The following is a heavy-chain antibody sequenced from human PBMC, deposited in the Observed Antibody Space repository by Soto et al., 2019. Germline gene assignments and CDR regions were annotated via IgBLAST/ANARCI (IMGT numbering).Heavy chain of an antibody. CDR1: GGPFSGYY. CDR2: INHSGST. Sequence: SETLSLTCAVYGGPFSGYYWSWIRQPPGKGLEWIGEINHSGSTNYNPSLKSRVTISVDTSKNQFSLKLSSVTAADTAVYYCARFDGSTIFGVVNRRYYYYYYGMDVWGQGTTVS. CDR3: ARFDGSTIFGVVNRRYYYYYYGMDV. V-gene: IGHV4-34*01. J-gene: IGHJ6*02. D-gene: IGHD3-3*01.